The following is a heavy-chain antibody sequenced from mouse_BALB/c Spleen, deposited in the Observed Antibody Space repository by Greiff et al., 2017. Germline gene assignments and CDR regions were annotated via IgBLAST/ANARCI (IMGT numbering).Heavy chain of an antibody. Sequence: VQLQQPGAELVKPGASVKLSCKASGYTFTSYWMHWVKQRPGQGLEWIGEINPSNGRTNYNEKFKSKATLTVDKSSSTAYMQLSSLTSEDSAVYYCATVVDAMDYWGQGTSVTVSS. J-gene: IGHJ4*01. D-gene: IGHD1-1*01. CDR1: GYTFTSYW. CDR2: INPSNGRT. CDR3: ATVVDAMDY. V-gene: IGHV1S81*02.